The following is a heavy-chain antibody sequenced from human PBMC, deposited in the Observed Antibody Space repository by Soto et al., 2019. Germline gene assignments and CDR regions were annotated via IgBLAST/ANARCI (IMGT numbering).Heavy chain of an antibody. CDR1: GGSVSSGSYY. Sequence: SETLSLTCTVSGGSVSSGSYYWSWIRQPPGKGLEWIGYIYYSGSTNYNPSLKSRVTISVDTSKNQFSLKLSSVTAADTAVYYCARGEDSSSTGYYYYGMDVWGQGTTVTVSS. CDR3: ARGEDSSSTGYYYYGMDV. J-gene: IGHJ6*02. V-gene: IGHV4-61*01. D-gene: IGHD6-6*01. CDR2: IYYSGST.